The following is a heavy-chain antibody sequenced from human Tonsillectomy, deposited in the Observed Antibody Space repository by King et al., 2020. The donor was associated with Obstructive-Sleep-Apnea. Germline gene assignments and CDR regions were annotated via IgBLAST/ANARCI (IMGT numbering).Heavy chain of an antibody. Sequence: VQLVESGGGGVQPGRSLRLSCAASGFTFSNSAMHWVRQAPGKGLEWRTVRSYDGSNKYYADSVKGRFTISRDNSKNTRYMQMNGLRAEDTAVYYCAGGGTTVMSFWYFDLWGRGTLVTVSS. CDR2: RSYDGSNK. V-gene: IGHV3-30*04. CDR3: AGGGTTVMSFWYFDL. D-gene: IGHD4-17*01. J-gene: IGHJ2*01. CDR1: GFTFSNSA.